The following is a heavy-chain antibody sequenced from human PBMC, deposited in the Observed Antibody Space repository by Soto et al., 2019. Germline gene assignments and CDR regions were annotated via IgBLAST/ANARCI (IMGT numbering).Heavy chain of an antibody. V-gene: IGHV3-23*01. J-gene: IGHJ5*02. CDR3: AKASRISSGYSFGFDP. D-gene: IGHD3-22*01. CDR1: GFTFSSYA. Sequence: GGSLRLSCAASGFTFSSYAMSWVRKAPGKGLEWVSAISGSGGSTYYADSVKGRFTISRDNSKNTLYLQMNSLRAEDTAVYYCAKASRISSGYSFGFDPWGQGTLVTVSS. CDR2: ISGSGGST.